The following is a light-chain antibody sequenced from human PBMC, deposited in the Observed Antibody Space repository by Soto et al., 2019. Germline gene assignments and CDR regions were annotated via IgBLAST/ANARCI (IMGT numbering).Light chain of an antibody. J-gene: IGKJ2*01. CDR3: HQYNSWPPGT. CDR2: DAS. Sequence: EKVLTQCPAILSLSPGGRATLSCRSSQSISRSLAWYQQKPGQAPRLLISDASTRATGIPARFSGSGSGTEFTLTISSLQSEDFALYYCHQYNSWPPGTFGQGTKVDIK. CDR1: QSISRS. V-gene: IGKV3-15*01.